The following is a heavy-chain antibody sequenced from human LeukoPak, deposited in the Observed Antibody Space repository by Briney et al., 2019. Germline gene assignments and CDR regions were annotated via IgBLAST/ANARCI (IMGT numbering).Heavy chain of an antibody. D-gene: IGHD2-15*01. CDR2: INHSGST. CDR3: ARGAAAGNWFDP. CDR1: GGPFSGYS. Sequence: ASETLSLTCAVYGGPFSGYSWNWVRQSPEKGLEWIGEINHSGSTNFNPSLKSRVTISVDTSKNQFSLKVPSVTAADTAIYYCARGAAAGNWFDPWGQGTLVTVSS. V-gene: IGHV4-34*01. J-gene: IGHJ5*02.